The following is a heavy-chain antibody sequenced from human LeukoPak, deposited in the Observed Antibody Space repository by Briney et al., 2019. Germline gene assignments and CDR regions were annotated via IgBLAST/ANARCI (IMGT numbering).Heavy chain of an antibody. CDR3: ARGALDSSSWYAYYYYYYMDV. V-gene: IGHV7-4-1*02. D-gene: IGHD6-13*01. CDR1: GYTFTSYA. CDR2: INTNTGNP. J-gene: IGHJ6*03. Sequence: ASVKVSCKASGYTFTSYAMNWVRQAPGQGLEWMGWINTNTGNPTYAQGFTGRFVFSLDTSVSTAYLQISSLKAEDTAVYYCARGALDSSSWYAYYYYYYMDVWGKGTTVTDSS.